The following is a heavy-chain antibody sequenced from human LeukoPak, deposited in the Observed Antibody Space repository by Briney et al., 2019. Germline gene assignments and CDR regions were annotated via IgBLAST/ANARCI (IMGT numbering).Heavy chain of an antibody. CDR1: GGSVSSGSYY. J-gene: IGHJ5*02. Sequence: SETLSLTCTVSGGSVSSGSYYWSWIRQPPGKGLEWIGYIYYSGSTNYNPSLKSRVTISLDTSKNHFSLKLSSVTAADTAVYYCARDISYCTSTSCSNWFDPWGQGTLVTVSP. V-gene: IGHV4-61*03. D-gene: IGHD2-2*01. CDR2: IYYSGST. CDR3: ARDISYCTSTSCSNWFDP.